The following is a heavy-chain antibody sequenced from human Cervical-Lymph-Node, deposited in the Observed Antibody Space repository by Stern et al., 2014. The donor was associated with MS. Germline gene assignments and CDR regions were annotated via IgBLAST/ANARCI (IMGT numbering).Heavy chain of an antibody. CDR2: IYYRGTT. Sequence: QVKLQESGPGLLRPSETLSLTCTVSGASITSYYWSWIRQPPGKGLEWIGYIYYRGTTNYNASLKGRVAISIDTSKTQFSLRLSSVTAADTAVYYCSRATDLWGQGTLVTVSS. V-gene: IGHV4-59*01. CDR3: SRATDL. J-gene: IGHJ5*02. CDR1: GASITSYY.